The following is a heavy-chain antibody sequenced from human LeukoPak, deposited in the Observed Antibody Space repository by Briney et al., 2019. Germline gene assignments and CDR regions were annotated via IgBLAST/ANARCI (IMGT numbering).Heavy chain of an antibody. CDR2: IYSSGST. Sequence: SETLSLTCTVSGGSISSYYWSWIRQPPGKCLEWIGSIYSSGSTYYNASLQSRVTISIETSKNQISLRLNSVTAADTAMYYCAKGGGYGLIDYWGQGTLVTVSS. J-gene: IGHJ4*02. CDR1: GGSISSYY. V-gene: IGHV4-59*04. D-gene: IGHD1-26*01. CDR3: AKGGGYGLIDY.